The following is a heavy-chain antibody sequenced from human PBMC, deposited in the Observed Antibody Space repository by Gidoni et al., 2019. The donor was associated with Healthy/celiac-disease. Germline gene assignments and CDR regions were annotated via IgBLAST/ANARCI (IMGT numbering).Heavy chain of an antibody. CDR2: IKSRTDGGTT. CDR1: GFTFRNVW. CDR3: TTASDSSGYCPFDI. V-gene: IGHV3-15*01. Sequence: EVQLVESGGGLVTPAGSLRLSCAASGFTFRNVWMTWVRQAPGKGLELVGRIKSRTDGGTTDYAAPVKGRFTISRDDSKNTLYLQMNSLKTEDTAVYYCTTASDSSGYCPFDIWGQGTMVTVSS. D-gene: IGHD3-22*01. J-gene: IGHJ3*02.